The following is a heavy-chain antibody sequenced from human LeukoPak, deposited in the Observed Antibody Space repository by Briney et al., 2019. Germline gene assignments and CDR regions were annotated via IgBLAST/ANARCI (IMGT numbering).Heavy chain of an antibody. D-gene: IGHD3-10*01. CDR1: GFTFSSYG. V-gene: IGHV3-30*18. CDR3: AKDSWFGEFVYGMDV. CDR2: ISYDGSNK. Sequence: GGSLRLSCAASGFTFSSYGMHWVRQAPGKGLEWVAVISYDGSNKYYADSVKGRFTISRDNSKNTLYLQMNSLRAEDTAVYYCAKDSWFGEFVYGMDVWGQGTTVTVSS. J-gene: IGHJ6*02.